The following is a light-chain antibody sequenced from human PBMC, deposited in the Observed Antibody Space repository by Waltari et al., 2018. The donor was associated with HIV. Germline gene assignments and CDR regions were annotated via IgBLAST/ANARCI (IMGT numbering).Light chain of an antibody. CDR1: QSLVYSDGDTA. Sequence: DVVMTQSPLSLSVTIGQPASISCRSSQSLVYSDGDTALHWFHQRPGQSPSVLIYKVFNRYSGVPDRVSGSGSDTDFTLQIRRVEAEDVGIYYCMHSINWPWTFGQGTKVEIK. V-gene: IGKV2-30*01. CDR2: KVF. J-gene: IGKJ1*01. CDR3: MHSINWPWT.